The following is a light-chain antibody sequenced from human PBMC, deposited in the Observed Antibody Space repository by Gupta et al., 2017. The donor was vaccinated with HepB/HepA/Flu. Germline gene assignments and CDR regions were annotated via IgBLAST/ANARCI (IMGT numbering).Light chain of an antibody. Sequence: EIVLTQSPATVSLSPGERATVSCRVSESIGNYLAWYQQKPGQAPRLLIYDASNRATGSPARFSGSGSGIDFTLTSISREPEDSAVYYWQQRSTWVTFGQGTRVEIK. CDR2: DAS. CDR3: QQRSTWVT. V-gene: IGKV3-11*01. CDR1: ESIGNY. J-gene: IGKJ5*01.